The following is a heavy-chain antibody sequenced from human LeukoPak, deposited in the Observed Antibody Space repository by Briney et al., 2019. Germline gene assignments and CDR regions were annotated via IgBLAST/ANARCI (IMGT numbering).Heavy chain of an antibody. J-gene: IGHJ4*02. CDR2: IIPSLGAA. D-gene: IGHD2-8*01. CDR3: AGLGFYYHLDY. CDR1: GGSFTSFA. V-gene: IGHV1-69*05. Sequence: APVKVSCKTSGGSFTSFAISWVRQAPGQGLEWMGGIIPSLGAANYAQKFQGRVTITTDEFPSTAYMELTNLRSEDTAVYYCAGLGFYYHLDYWGQGALVTVSS.